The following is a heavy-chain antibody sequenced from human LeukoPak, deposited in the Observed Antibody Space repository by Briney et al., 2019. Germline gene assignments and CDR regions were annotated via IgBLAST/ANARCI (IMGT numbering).Heavy chain of an antibody. CDR3: ARPPRWLVTGKRWFDP. CDR1: GGSFSGYY. J-gene: IGHJ5*02. Sequence: SETLPLTCAVYGGSFSGYYWSWIRQPPGKGLEWIGEINHSGSTNYNPSLKSRVTISVDTSKNQFSLKLSSVTAADTAVYYCARPPRWLVTGKRWFDPWGQGTLVTVSS. CDR2: INHSGST. D-gene: IGHD6-19*01. V-gene: IGHV4-34*01.